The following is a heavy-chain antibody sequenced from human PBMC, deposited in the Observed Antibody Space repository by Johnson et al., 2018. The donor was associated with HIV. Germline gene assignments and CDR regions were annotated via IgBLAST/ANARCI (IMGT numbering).Heavy chain of an antibody. CDR3: ARDLSGSYRSDAFDI. CDR1: GFTFDDYA. J-gene: IGHJ3*02. V-gene: IGHV3-9*01. Sequence: VQLVESGGGLVQPGRSLRLSCAASGFTFDDYAMHWVRQAPGKGLEWVSGISWNSGIIGYADSVKGRFTISRDNAKNSLYLQMNSLRAEDTAVYYCARDLSGSYRSDAFDIWGQGTMVTVSS. CDR2: ISWNSGII. D-gene: IGHD1-26*01.